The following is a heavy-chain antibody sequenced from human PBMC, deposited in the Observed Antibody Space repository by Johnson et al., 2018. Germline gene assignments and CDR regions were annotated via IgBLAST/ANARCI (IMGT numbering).Heavy chain of an antibody. CDR1: GDSISSGSYY. CDR2: VYYGGTT. J-gene: IGHJ6*02. V-gene: IGHV4-61*01. D-gene: IGHD2-2*01. Sequence: QVQLQESGPGLVKPSQTLSLTCTVSGDSISSGSYYWSWIRQPPGKGLEWIGYVYYGGTTNYNPSLGSRITMSEDTSKNQISLSLSSVTAADTAVYYCVRDHYCRNSICQYNGMDVWGQGAMVTVSS. CDR3: VRDHYCRNSICQYNGMDV.